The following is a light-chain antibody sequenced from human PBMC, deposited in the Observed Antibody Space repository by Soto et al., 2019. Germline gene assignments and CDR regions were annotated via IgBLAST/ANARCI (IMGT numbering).Light chain of an antibody. CDR2: QDT. J-gene: IGLJ1*01. Sequence: SYELTQPPSVSVSPGQTASITCSGHKLEDKYTCWYQLKPGLSPVLVIYQDTKRPSGIPERFSGSNSGNTATLTISGTQAMDEADYYCQAWDSSTGVFGTGTKLTVL. CDR1: KLEDKY. CDR3: QAWDSSTGV. V-gene: IGLV3-1*01.